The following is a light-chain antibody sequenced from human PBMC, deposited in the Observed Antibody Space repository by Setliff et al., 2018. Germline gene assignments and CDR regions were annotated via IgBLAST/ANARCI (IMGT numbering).Light chain of an antibody. CDR1: SSDVGGYHY. Sequence: QSVLTQPRSVSGSPGQSVTISCTGTSSDVGGYHYGGDYYVSWYQQYPGKAPKLIIYNVNQRSSGDPDRFSGSRSGVTASLTISGLQAEDESDYYCCSYAGNSYVFGTGTKVTVL. V-gene: IGLV2-11*01. CDR2: NVN. J-gene: IGLJ1*01. CDR3: CSYAGNSYV.